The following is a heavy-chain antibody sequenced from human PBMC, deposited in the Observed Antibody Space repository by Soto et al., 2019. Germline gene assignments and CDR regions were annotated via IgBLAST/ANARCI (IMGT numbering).Heavy chain of an antibody. Sequence: PGGSLRLSCAASGFTFSSYAMSWVRQAPGKGLEWVSAISGSGGSTYYADSVKDRFTISRDNSKNTLYLQMNSLRAEDTAVYYCANVVVPAPGLYWGQGTLVTVSS. CDR3: ANVVVPAPGLY. D-gene: IGHD2-2*01. CDR1: GFTFSSYA. J-gene: IGHJ4*02. CDR2: ISGSGGST. V-gene: IGHV3-23*01.